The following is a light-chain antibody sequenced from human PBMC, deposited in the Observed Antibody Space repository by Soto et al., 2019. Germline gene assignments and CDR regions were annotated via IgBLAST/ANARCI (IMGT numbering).Light chain of an antibody. CDR1: QDIRNY. CDR2: DAS. V-gene: IGKV1-33*01. Sequence: DIQMTQYPSSLSASVGDRVTITCQASQDIRNYLNWYKQKLGKAPKLLIYDASNLETGVPSSFSGSGSGTDFTFTISSLKPEDIATYYCQQYSHLITFGHGTRLEIK. CDR3: QQYSHLIT. J-gene: IGKJ5*01.